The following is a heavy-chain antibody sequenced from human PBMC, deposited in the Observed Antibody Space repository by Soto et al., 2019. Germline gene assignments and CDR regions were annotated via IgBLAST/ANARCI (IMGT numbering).Heavy chain of an antibody. Sequence: QVQLVQSGAEVKKPGSSLKVSCTASGGILNNYAISWLRQAPGQGLEWMGGIITTFGPAIYAQKFQGRVSITPDESTQTAHMNLSSLRSEDTAVYYCAAGGSWARLDNWGQGTLVTVSS. V-gene: IGHV1-69*01. CDR1: GGILNNYA. D-gene: IGHD6-13*01. CDR3: AAGGSWARLDN. J-gene: IGHJ4*02. CDR2: IITTFGPA.